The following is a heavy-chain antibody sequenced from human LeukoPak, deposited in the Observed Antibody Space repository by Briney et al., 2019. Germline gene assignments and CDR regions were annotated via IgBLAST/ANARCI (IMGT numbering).Heavy chain of an antibody. J-gene: IGHJ4*02. CDR2: IYYSGST. CDR3: ARQGTTMVRGITGDY. V-gene: IGHV4-39*01. Sequence: SETLSLTCTVSGGSISSSSYYWGWIRQPPGKGLEWIGSIYYSGSTYYNPSLKSRVTISVDTSKNQFSLKLSSVTAADTAVYYCARQGTTMVRGITGDYWGQGTLVTVSS. CDR1: GGSISSSSYY. D-gene: IGHD3-10*01.